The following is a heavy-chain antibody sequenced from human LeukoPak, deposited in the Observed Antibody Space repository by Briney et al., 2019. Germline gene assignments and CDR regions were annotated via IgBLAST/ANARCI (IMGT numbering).Heavy chain of an antibody. CDR1: GGTFSSYA. J-gene: IGHJ6*02. CDR3: ASTYYDSSGYGDYYYGMDV. D-gene: IGHD3-22*01. CDR2: IIPIFGTA. Sequence: SVKVSCEASGGTFSSYAISWVRQAPGQGLEWMGGIIPIFGTANYAQKFQGRVTITADESTSTAYMELSSLRSEDATVYYCASTYYDSSGYGDYYYGMDVWGQGTTVTVSS. V-gene: IGHV1-69*13.